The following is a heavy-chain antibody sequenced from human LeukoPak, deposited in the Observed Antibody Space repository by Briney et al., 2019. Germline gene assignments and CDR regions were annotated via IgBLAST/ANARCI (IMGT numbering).Heavy chain of an antibody. CDR3: ARVAMVRGVTHGFDY. CDR2: NSSNGGST. D-gene: IGHD3-10*01. CDR1: GFTFSSYA. J-gene: IGHJ4*02. Sequence: RGSLRPSCAASGFTFSSYAMHWVRQAPGKGLEYVSANSSNGGSTYYANSVKGRFTISRDNSKNTLYLQMGSLRAEDMAVYYCARVAMVRGVTHGFDYWGQGTLVTVSS. V-gene: IGHV3-64*01.